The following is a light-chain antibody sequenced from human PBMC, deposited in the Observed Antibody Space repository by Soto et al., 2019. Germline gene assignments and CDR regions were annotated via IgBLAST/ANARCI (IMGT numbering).Light chain of an antibody. V-gene: IGKV1-5*03. CDR3: QQYSRYPIT. CDR2: ESS. CDR1: QSISSW. J-gene: IGKJ4*01. Sequence: DIQMTQSPSTLSASVGDRVNITCRASQSISSWLAWYQQIPGNAPNLLIYESSSLESGVPSRFSGSGSGTEFHLNISSLQPEDFATYFCQQYSRYPITFGGGTKVEIK.